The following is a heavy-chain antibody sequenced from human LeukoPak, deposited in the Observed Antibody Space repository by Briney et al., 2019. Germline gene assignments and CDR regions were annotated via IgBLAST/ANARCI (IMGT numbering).Heavy chain of an antibody. J-gene: IGHJ5*02. CDR2: IYHSGST. D-gene: IGHD3-10*01. Sequence: SETLSLTCTVSGGSITSGNYYWSWIRQPPGKGLEWIGYIYHSGSTYYNPSLKSRVTISVDRSKNQFSLKLSSVTAADTAVYYCARGSSGSYYNNWFDPWGQGTLVTVSS. V-gene: IGHV4-30-2*01. CDR3: ARGSSGSYYNNWFDP. CDR1: GGSITSGNYY.